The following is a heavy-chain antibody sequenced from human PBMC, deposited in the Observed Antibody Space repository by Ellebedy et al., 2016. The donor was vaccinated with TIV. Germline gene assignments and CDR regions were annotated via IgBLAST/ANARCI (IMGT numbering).Heavy chain of an antibody. CDR3: ARAYGGNSADY. D-gene: IGHD4-23*01. J-gene: IGHJ4*02. V-gene: IGHV4-34*01. CDR1: GGSFSGYY. CDR2: INHSGST. Sequence: SETLSLXXAVYGGSFSGYYWSWIRQPPGKGLEWIGEINHSGSTNYNPSLKSRVTISVDTSKNQFSLKLSSVTAADTAVYYCARAYGGNSADYWGQGTLVTVSS.